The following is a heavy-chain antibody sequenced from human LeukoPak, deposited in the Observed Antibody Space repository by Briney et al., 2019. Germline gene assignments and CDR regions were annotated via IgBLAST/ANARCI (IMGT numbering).Heavy chain of an antibody. D-gene: IGHD3-10*01. Sequence: ASVKVSCKASGYTFTSYGISWVRQAPGQGLEWMGWISAYNGNTNYAQKLQGRVTMTTDTSTSTAYMELRSLRSDDTAVYYCARDTQTYYYGSGSYSHFDYWGQGTLVTVSS. J-gene: IGHJ4*02. CDR3: ARDTQTYYYGSGSYSHFDY. CDR2: ISAYNGNT. V-gene: IGHV1-18*01. CDR1: GYTFTSYG.